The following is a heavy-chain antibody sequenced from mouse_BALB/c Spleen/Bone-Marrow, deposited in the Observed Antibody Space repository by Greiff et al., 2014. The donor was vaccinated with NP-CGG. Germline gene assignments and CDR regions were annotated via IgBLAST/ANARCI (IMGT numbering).Heavy chain of an antibody. D-gene: IGHD1-1*01. Sequence: EVKLVESGPDLVKPSQSLSLTCTVTGYSITSGYGWHWIRQFPGNKLEWMGYIHYRGSTNYNPSLKSRISITRDTSKNQFSLQLNPVTTEDTATYYCTRETTAVADFDYWGQGATLTVTS. CDR1: GYSITSGYG. CDR2: IHYRGST. J-gene: IGHJ2*01. V-gene: IGHV3-1*02. CDR3: TRETTAVADFDY.